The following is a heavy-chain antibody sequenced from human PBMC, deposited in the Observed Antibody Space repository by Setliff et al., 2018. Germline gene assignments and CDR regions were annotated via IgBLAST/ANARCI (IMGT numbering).Heavy chain of an antibody. CDR2: IKQDGSEI. J-gene: IGHJ4*02. D-gene: IGHD7-27*01. Sequence: GGSLRLSCAASGFTFSTYWMSWVRQAPGKGLEWVANIKQDGSEIYYVDSVRGRFTISRDNARNSLYLQMNSLRVEDTAIYYCATDLNWENYWGRGTLVTVSS. CDR3: ATDLNWENY. V-gene: IGHV3-7*01. CDR1: GFTFSTYW.